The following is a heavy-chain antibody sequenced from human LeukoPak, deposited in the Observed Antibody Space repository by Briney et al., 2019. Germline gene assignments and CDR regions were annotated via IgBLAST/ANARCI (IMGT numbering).Heavy chain of an antibody. CDR2: ISGGDNTI. J-gene: IGHJ3*02. D-gene: IGHD4-11*01. V-gene: IGHV3-48*03. CDR1: GFTFTDYE. Sequence: GGSLRLSCAASGFTFTDYEMNWVRQAPGKGLEWISYISGGDNTIYYADSVKGRFTISRDNTKNSLYLHMSSLRAEDTAVYYCATETGYSNYDAFDIWGQGTMVTVSS. CDR3: ATETGYSNYDAFDI.